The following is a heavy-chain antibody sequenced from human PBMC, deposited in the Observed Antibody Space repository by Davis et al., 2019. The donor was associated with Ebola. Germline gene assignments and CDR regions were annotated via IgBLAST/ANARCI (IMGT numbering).Heavy chain of an antibody. CDR3: TRGWLRGGMDV. J-gene: IGHJ6*02. D-gene: IGHD5-18*01. Sequence: HSQTLSLTCAISGDSVPSGGWNWIRPSPSRGLEWLGRTYYNSKWYNDYAVSVKSRISINPDTSKNQFSLQLNSVTPEDTALYYCTRGWLRGGMDVWGEGTTVTV. CDR2: TYYNSKWYN. V-gene: IGHV6-1*01. CDR1: GDSVPSGG.